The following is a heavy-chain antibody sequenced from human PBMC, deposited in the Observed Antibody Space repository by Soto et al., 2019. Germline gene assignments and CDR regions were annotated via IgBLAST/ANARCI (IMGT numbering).Heavy chain of an antibody. V-gene: IGHV1-3*01. Sequence: ASVKVSCKASGNTVPNYAIHWVRQAPGQRFEWMGWINGGNGNTYYSEHFQGRVTFTRDTSASTAYMELSSLRSEDTAVYYCARDLSDFWSGFPGWFDPWGQGTLVTVSS. CDR2: INGGNGNT. J-gene: IGHJ5*02. CDR3: ARDLSDFWSGFPGWFDP. CDR1: GNTVPNYA. D-gene: IGHD3-3*01.